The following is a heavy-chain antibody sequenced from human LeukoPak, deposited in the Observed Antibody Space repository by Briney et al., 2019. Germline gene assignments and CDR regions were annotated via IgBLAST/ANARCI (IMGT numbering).Heavy chain of an antibody. CDR3: ARVSWGPYYFDY. D-gene: IGHD6-13*01. V-gene: IGHV1-8*01. J-gene: IGHJ4*02. CDR1: GYTFTSYD. CDR2: MNPNSGNT. Sequence: ASVKVSCKASGYTFTSYDINWVRQATGQGLEWMGWMNPNSGNTGYAQKFQGRVTMTRNTSISTAYMELSSLRSEDTAVYYCARVSWGPYYFDYWGQGTLVTVSS.